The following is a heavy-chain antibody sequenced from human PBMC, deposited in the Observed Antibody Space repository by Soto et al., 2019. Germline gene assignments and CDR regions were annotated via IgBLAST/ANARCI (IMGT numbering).Heavy chain of an antibody. CDR1: GGSISSYY. V-gene: IGHV4-4*07. D-gene: IGHD2-15*01. CDR3: ARDLGYCSGGSCRTYYYGMDV. CDR2: IYTSGST. J-gene: IGHJ6*02. Sequence: LSLTCTVSGGSISSYYWSWIRQPAGKGLEWIGRIYTSGSTNYNPSLKSRVTMSVDTSKNQFSLKLSSVTAADTAVYYCARDLGYCSGGSCRTYYYGMDVWGQGTTVTVSS.